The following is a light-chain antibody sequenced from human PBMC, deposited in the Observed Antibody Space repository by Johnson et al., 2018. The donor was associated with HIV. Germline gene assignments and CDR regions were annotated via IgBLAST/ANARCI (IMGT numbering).Light chain of an antibody. CDR2: DNH. J-gene: IGLJ1*01. CDR3: GTWDSSLSAHYV. CDR1: SSNIGNNY. Sequence: QSVLTQPPSVSAAPGQKVTIPCSGSSSNIGNNYASWYQQVPGTAPKLLIYDNHKRPSGIPDRFSGSKSGTSATLGITGLQTGDEADYYCGTWDSSLSAHYVVGTGTKITVL. V-gene: IGLV1-51*01.